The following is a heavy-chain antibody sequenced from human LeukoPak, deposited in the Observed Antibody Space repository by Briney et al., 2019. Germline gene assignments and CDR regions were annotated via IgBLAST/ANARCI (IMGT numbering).Heavy chain of an antibody. V-gene: IGHV4-4*07. CDR1: GDSISSYY. J-gene: IGHJ4*02. CDR2: IYTSGST. Sequence: PSETLSLTCTVSGDSISSYYWSWIRQPAGKGLEWIGRIYTSGSTNYNPSLKSRVTMSVDTSKNQFSLKLSSVTAADTAVYYCARDQRRSGWYYFDYWGQGTLVTVSS. D-gene: IGHD6-19*01. CDR3: ARDQRRSGWYYFDY.